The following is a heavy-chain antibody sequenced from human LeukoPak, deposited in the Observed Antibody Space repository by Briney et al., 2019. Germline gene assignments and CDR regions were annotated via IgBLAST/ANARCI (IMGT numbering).Heavy chain of an antibody. CDR1: GGSISSTNYH. V-gene: IGHV4-61*02. D-gene: IGHD2-15*01. CDR3: ARLAWPVVVGAFEI. J-gene: IGHJ3*02. Sequence: SETLSLTCTVSGGSISSTNYHWSWIRQPAGKGLEWIGRIHTSGANTYNPSLKSRVAMSVDTSKNQFSLQLNSVTAADTAIYYCARLAWPVVVGAFEIWGQGTMVTVSS. CDR2: IHTSGAN.